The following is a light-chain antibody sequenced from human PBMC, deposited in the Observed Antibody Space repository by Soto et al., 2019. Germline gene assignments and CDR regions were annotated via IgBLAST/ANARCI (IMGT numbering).Light chain of an antibody. V-gene: IGKV3-11*01. Sequence: VLTQSPVTLSLSQGERSTFSCRPSQSVRTYLAWYQVKPGQAPRLLIYDASSRASGVPARFSGSGSGTDFTLTISSLEPEDLALYYCQQRNSWPPITFGQGTRLEIK. J-gene: IGKJ5*01. CDR2: DAS. CDR3: QQRNSWPPIT. CDR1: QSVRTY.